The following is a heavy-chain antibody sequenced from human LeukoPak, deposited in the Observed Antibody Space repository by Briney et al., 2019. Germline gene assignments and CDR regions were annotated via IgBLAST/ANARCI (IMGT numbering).Heavy chain of an antibody. Sequence: PSETLSLTCTVPDGPVTSFYWSWIRQPPGKGLEWIGFIFDRGSTKYNPSLKSRVSISADTSKKQLFLELSSVTAADTAVYYCARARSPKDYYSDTSGYYYFDSWGQGAQVTVSS. CDR3: ARARSPKDYYSDTSGYYYFDS. V-gene: IGHV4-59*02. CDR2: IFDRGST. J-gene: IGHJ4*02. D-gene: IGHD3-22*01. CDR1: DGPVTSFY.